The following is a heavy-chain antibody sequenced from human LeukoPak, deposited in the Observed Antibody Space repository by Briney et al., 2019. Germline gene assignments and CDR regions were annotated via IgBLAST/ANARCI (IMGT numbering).Heavy chain of an antibody. V-gene: IGHV3-48*04. CDR2: ISGTDRPM. CDR1: GFSFSTSG. Sequence: HTGGSLRLSCAASGFSFSTSGMNWVRQAPGKGLEWISYISGTDRPMYYADSVRGRFTISRDNAKNSLYLQMNSLRAEDTAVYYCARVPPQWLPNRDAFDIWGQGTMVTVSS. CDR3: ARVPPQWLPNRDAFDI. J-gene: IGHJ3*02. D-gene: IGHD6-19*01.